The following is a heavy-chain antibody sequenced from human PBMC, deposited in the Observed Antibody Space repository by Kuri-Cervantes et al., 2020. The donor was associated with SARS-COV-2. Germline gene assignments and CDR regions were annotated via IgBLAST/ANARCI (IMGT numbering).Heavy chain of an antibody. Sequence: SGSLRLSCPVSGYSISSGYYWSWIRQPPGKGLEWIGYIYYSGSTNYNPSLKSRVTISVDTSKNQFSLKLSSVTAADTAVYYCARSFTVRGAYFDYWGQGTLVTVSS. CDR1: GYSISSGYY. CDR3: ARSFTVRGAYFDY. CDR2: IYYSGST. D-gene: IGHD3-10*01. J-gene: IGHJ4*02. V-gene: IGHV4-61*01.